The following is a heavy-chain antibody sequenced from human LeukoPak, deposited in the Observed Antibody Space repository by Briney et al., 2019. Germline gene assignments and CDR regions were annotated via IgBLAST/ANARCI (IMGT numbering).Heavy chain of an antibody. D-gene: IGHD6-13*01. CDR2: IGTAGDP. CDR1: GFTFSSYD. CDR3: ARAPVLRNYSSSWYVFDY. Sequence: SGGSLRLSCAASGFTFSSYDMHWVRQATGKGLEWVSAIGTAGDPYYPGSVKGRFTISRENAKNSLYLQMNSLRAGDTAVYYCARAPVLRNYSSSWYVFDYWGQGTLVTVSS. V-gene: IGHV3-13*05. J-gene: IGHJ4*02.